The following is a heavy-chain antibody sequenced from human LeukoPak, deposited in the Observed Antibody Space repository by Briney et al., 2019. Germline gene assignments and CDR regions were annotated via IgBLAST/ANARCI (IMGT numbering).Heavy chain of an antibody. V-gene: IGHV4-34*01. D-gene: IGHD6-19*01. J-gene: IGHJ3*02. Sequence: SETLSLTCAVYGGSFSGYYWSWIRQPPGKGLEWIGEINHSGSTNYNPSLKSRVTISVDTSKNQFSLKLSSVTAADTAVYYCARYSGWSQAFDIWGQGTMVTVSS. CDR1: GGSFSGYY. CDR3: ARYSGWSQAFDI. CDR2: INHSGST.